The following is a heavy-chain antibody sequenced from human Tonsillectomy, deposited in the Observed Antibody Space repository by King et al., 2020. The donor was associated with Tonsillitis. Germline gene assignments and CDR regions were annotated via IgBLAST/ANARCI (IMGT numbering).Heavy chain of an antibody. CDR1: GFTFSSYA. Sequence: VQLVESGGGLVQPGGSLRLSCAASGFTFSSYAMSWVRQAPGKGLEWVSAISGSGGTTYYADSVKGRVTISRANSKNTLYLQINSLRDEVRAVYYCAKNSFVDTAMVDAFDSWGQGTMVTVSS. D-gene: IGHD5-18*01. CDR3: AKNSFVDTAMVDAFDS. V-gene: IGHV3-23*04. CDR2: ISGSGGTT. J-gene: IGHJ3*02.